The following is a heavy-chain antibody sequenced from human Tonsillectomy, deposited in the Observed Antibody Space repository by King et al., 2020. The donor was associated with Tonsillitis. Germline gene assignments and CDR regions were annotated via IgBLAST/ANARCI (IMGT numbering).Heavy chain of an antibody. CDR1: GFTFSSYA. CDR2: ISASGGSR. D-gene: IGHD4-17*01. J-gene: IGHJ4*02. V-gene: IGHV3-23*04. Sequence: VQLVESGGGLVQPGGSLRLSCAASGFTFSSYAMSWVRQAPGKGLEWVSGISASGGSRHYVDSVKGRFTNSRDTSKNTLYLQMNSLRAEDTAVYYCAKYTVTESLGDYWGQGTLVTVSS. CDR3: AKYTVTESLGDY.